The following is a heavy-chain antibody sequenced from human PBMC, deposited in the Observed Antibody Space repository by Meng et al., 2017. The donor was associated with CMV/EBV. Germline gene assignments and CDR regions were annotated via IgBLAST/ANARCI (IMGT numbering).Heavy chain of an antibody. V-gene: IGHV1-8*03. CDR1: GYTFTSYD. CDR3: ARGLERGPYCSSTSCYENWFDP. J-gene: IGHJ5*02. CDR2: MNPNSGNT. Sequence: ASVKVSCKASGYTFTSYDINWVRQATGQGLEWMGWMNPNSGNTGYAQKFQGRVTITRNTSISTAYMVLSSLRSEDTAVYYCARGLERGPYCSSTSCYENWFDPWGQGTLVTVSS. D-gene: IGHD2-2*01.